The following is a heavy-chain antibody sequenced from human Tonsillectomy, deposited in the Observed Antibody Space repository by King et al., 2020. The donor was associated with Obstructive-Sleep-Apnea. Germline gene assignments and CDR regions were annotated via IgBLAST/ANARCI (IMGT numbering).Heavy chain of an antibody. Sequence: VQLVESGGGLVQPGGSLRLSCAASGFTFSSYWMSWVRQAPGKGLEWVANIKQDGSEKYYVDSVKGRFTISRDNAKNSLYLQMNSLRAEDTAVYYCARDSIGLLWFGELSAYWGQGTLVTVSS. CDR1: GFTFSSYW. J-gene: IGHJ4*02. CDR2: IKQDGSEK. CDR3: ARDSIGLLWFGELSAY. D-gene: IGHD3-10*01. V-gene: IGHV3-7*01.